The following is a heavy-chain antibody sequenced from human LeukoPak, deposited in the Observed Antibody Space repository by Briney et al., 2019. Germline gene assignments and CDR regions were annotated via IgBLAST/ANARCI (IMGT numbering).Heavy chain of an antibody. CDR1: GFTFSSYG. CDR2: IRYDGSNK. CDR3: AKDRGVTTDYYYMDV. Sequence: GGSLRLSCAACGFTFSSYGMHWVRQAPGKGLEWVAFIRYDGSNKYYADSVKGRFTISRDNSKNTLYLQMNSLRAEDTAVYYCAKDRGVTTDYYYMDVWGKGTTVTVSS. V-gene: IGHV3-30*02. D-gene: IGHD2-21*02. J-gene: IGHJ6*03.